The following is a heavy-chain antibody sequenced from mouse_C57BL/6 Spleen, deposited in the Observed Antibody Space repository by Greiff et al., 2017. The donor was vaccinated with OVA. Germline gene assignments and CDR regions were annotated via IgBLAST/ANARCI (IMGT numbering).Heavy chain of an antibody. CDR2: IYPGDGDT. CDR1: GYAFSSSW. CDR3: ATIYYDYDPWFAY. Sequence: QVHVKQSGPELVKPGASVKISCKASGYAFSSSWMNWVKQRPGKGLEWIGRIYPGDGDTNYNGKFKGKATLTADKSSSTAYMQLSSLTSEDSAVYFCATIYYDYDPWFAYWGQGTLVTVSA. V-gene: IGHV1-82*01. J-gene: IGHJ3*01. D-gene: IGHD2-4*01.